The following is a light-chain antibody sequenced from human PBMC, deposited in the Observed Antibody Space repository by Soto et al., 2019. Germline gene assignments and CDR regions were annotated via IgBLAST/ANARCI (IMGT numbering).Light chain of an antibody. CDR1: TGTVTSGRY. CDR3: LLTDGDIRV. V-gene: IGLV7-46*01. J-gene: IGLJ2*01. CDR2: DTS. Sequence: QAVVTQEPSLTVSPGGTVTLTCGSDTGTVTSGRYPYWFQHKPGQAPRTLIYDTSIKHSWTPARFSGSLLGGKAALTLSGAQPEDEADYYCLLTDGDIRVFGGGTKLTVL.